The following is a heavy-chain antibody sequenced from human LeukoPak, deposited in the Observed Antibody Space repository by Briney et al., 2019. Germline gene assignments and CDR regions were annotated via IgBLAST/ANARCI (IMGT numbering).Heavy chain of an antibody. CDR3: AKFKISSYYYGPGDNWFDP. CDR1: GFTFSSYS. D-gene: IGHD3-10*01. CDR2: ISSSSSYI. Sequence: GGSLRLSCAASGFTFSSYSMNWVRQAPGKGLEWVSSISSSSSYIYYADSVKGRFTISRDNAKNSLYLQMNSLRAEDTAVYYCAKFKISSYYYGPGDNWFDPWGQGTLVTVSS. J-gene: IGHJ5*02. V-gene: IGHV3-21*04.